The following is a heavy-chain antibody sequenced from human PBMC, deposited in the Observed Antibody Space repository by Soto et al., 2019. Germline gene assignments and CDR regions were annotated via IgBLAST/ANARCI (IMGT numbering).Heavy chain of an antibody. V-gene: IGHV1-69*01. CDR1: GGTFSSYA. Sequence: QVQLVQSGAEVQKPGSSVKVSCKASGGTFSSYAISWVRQAPGQGFEWMGGIIPMSGTANYAQKFQGRVTITADESTSTAYMELSSLRSEDTAVYYCARSQGGSTSSEIYYYYYYGMDVWGQGTTVTVSS. J-gene: IGHJ6*02. CDR2: IIPMSGTA. CDR3: ARSQGGSTSSEIYYYYYYGMDV. D-gene: IGHD2-2*01.